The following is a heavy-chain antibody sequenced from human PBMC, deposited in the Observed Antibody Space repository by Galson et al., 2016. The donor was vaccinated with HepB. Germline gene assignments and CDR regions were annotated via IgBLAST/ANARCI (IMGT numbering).Heavy chain of an antibody. J-gene: IGHJ6*02. V-gene: IGHV1-69*13. Sequence: SVKVSCKAPGGTFSSYIISWVRQSPGQGLEWMGGVIPSFGTPTYAQQYQGRVTFTADVSTRTAFMELRSRTFADSSVYYCARDIPLTDYADTTFYSHHPNYSALDVWGQGTSVTVPS. D-gene: IGHD2/OR15-2a*01. CDR1: GGTFSSYI. CDR3: ARDIPLTDYADTTFYSHHPNYSALDV. CDR2: VIPSFGTP.